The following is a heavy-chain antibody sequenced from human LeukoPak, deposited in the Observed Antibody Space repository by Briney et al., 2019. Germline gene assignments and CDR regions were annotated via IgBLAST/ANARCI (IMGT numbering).Heavy chain of an antibody. CDR2: ISSSSSYI. J-gene: IGHJ4*02. CDR3: ARGQRGYSGYEVGY. D-gene: IGHD5-12*01. CDR1: GFTFSSYW. V-gene: IGHV3-21*01. Sequence: PGGSLRLSCAASGFTFSSYWMSWVRQAPGKGLEWVSSISSSSSYIYYADSVKGRFTISRDNAKNSLYLQMNSLRAEDTAVYYCARGQRGYSGYEVGYWGQGTLVTVSS.